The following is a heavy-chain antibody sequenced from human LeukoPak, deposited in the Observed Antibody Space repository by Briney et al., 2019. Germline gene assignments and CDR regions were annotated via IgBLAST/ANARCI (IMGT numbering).Heavy chain of an antibody. V-gene: IGHV3-64D*06. CDR3: VKNIDYDYYYYGMDV. CDR2: ISSNGGST. J-gene: IGHJ6*04. Sequence: PGGSLRLSCSASGFTFSSYAMHWVRQAPGKGLECVSAISSNGGSTYYADSVKGRFTISRDNSKNTLYLQMSSLRAEDTAVYYCVKNIDYDYYYYGMDVWGKGTTVTVSS. D-gene: IGHD4-17*01. CDR1: GFTFSSYA.